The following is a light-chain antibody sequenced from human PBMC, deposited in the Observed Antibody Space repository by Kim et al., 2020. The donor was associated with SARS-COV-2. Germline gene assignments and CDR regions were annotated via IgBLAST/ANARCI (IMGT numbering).Light chain of an antibody. CDR1: QSVSKN. CDR2: GAS. J-gene: IGKJ1*01. Sequence: SVSPRERATRFCAASQSVSKNLAWYQQKPGQAPRLLIYGASTRATGIQARFSGSGSGTEFTLTISSLQSEDFALYCCQQYSNSWTFGQGTKVDIK. V-gene: IGKV3-15*01. CDR3: QQYSNSWT.